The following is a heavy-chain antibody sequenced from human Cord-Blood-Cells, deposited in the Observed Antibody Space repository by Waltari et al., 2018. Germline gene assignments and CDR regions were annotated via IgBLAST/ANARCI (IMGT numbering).Heavy chain of an antibody. CDR3: ASYYYYDSSGYYFDY. J-gene: IGHJ4*02. Sequence: QVQLQQWGAGLLKPSETLSLTCAVYGGSFSGSYWTWIRPPPGKGLEWIGEINHSGSTNYNPSLKSRVTISVDTSKNQFSLKLSSVTAADTAVYYCASYYYYDSSGYYFDYWGQGTLVTVSS. CDR1: GGSFSGSY. V-gene: IGHV4-34*01. D-gene: IGHD3-22*01. CDR2: INHSGST.